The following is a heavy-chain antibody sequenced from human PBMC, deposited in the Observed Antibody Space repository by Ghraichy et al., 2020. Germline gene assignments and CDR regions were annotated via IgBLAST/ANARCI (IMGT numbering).Heavy chain of an antibody. Sequence: ESLNISCTVYGGSFTDYYWSWIRQPPGKGLEWIGEINYSGSTNYNRSLKSRVTISVDTPKSQFSLKLSSVTAADTAVYYCVRAYANSSGRFFPQWGQGTLVTVSS. J-gene: IGHJ1*01. D-gene: IGHD2-2*01. CDR1: GGSFTDYY. CDR3: VRAYANSSGRFFPQ. V-gene: IGHV4-34*01. CDR2: INYSGST.